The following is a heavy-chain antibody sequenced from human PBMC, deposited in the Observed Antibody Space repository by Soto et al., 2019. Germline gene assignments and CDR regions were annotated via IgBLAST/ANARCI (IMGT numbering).Heavy chain of an antibody. CDR1: GDTFSGYP. CDR2: IIPVIGTT. V-gene: IGHV1-69*11. D-gene: IGHD3-10*01. J-gene: IGHJ4*02. Sequence: SVKVSCKASGDTFSGYPTSWVRQAPGEGLEWMGRIIPVIGTTNDAQRFEGRVTFTADESTNTAYMELRGLLSGDTAVYYCARDGGFGELKYWGPGTLVTVSS. CDR3: ARDGGFGELKY.